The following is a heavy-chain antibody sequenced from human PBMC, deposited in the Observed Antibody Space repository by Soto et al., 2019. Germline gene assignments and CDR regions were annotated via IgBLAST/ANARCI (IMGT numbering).Heavy chain of an antibody. V-gene: IGHV4-34*01. CDR3: ARRRPRYCSGGSCQRSGAFDI. CDR2: INHSGST. Sequence: ETLSLTCAVYGGSFSGYYWSWIRQPPGKGLEWIGEINHSGSTNYNPSLKSRVTISVDTSKNQFSLKLSSVTAADTAVYYCARRRPRYCSGGSCQRSGAFDIWGQGTMVT. D-gene: IGHD2-15*01. CDR1: GGSFSGYY. J-gene: IGHJ3*02.